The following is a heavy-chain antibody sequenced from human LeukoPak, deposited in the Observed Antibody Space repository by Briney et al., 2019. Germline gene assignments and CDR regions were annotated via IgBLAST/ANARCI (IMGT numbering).Heavy chain of an antibody. CDR1: GFTFSNYA. J-gene: IGHJ4*02. D-gene: IGHD6-13*01. Sequence: PGGSLRLSCVGSGFTFSNYAMTWVRQAPGKGLEWVSALRNSGSSPYYADSVKGRFTISRDNSKNTLYLQMNSLRAEDTAVYYCAKDPLGRAAAHYFDYWGQGTLVTVSS. V-gene: IGHV3-23*01. CDR3: AKDPLGRAAAHYFDY. CDR2: LRNSGSSP.